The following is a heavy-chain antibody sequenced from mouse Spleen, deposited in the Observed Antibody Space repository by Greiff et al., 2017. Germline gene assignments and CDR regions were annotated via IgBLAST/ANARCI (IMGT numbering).Heavy chain of an antibody. J-gene: IGHJ4*01. Sequence: VQLKESGPELVKPGASVKISCKASGYSFTGYFMNWVMQSHGKSLEWIGRINPYNGDTFYNQKFKGKATLTVDKSSSTAHMELRSLASEDSAVYYCARGDGNYDAMDYWGQGTSVTVSS. CDR3: ARGDGNYDAMDY. V-gene: IGHV1-20*02. CDR1: GYSFTGYF. CDR2: INPYNGDT. D-gene: IGHD2-1*01.